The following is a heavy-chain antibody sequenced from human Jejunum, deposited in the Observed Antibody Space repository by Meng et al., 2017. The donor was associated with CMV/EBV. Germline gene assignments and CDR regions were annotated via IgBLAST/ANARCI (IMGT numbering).Heavy chain of an antibody. D-gene: IGHD3-22*01. CDR1: GFTFSSYN. Sequence: SGFTFSSYNMNWVRQAPGKGLEWVSSISPSSTHIYFADSVRGRFTISRDNSKNSLYLQMNSLRAEDTAVYYCARDNDGSSHYSQFDYWGQGTLVTVSS. J-gene: IGHJ4*02. CDR2: ISPSSTHI. V-gene: IGHV3-21*01. CDR3: ARDNDGSSHYSQFDY.